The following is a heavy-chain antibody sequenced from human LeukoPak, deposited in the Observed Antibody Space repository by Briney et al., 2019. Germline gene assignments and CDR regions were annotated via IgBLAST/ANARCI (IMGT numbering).Heavy chain of an antibody. J-gene: IGHJ5*02. CDR3: ATVPPGRRWFDP. V-gene: IGHV1-2*02. Sequence: ASVKVSCKASGYTFTGYYMHWVRQAPGQGLEWMGWINPNSGGTNYAQKFQGRVAMSRDTSVSTAYMELSSLRSEDTAVYYCATVPPGRRWFDPWGQGTLVTVSS. CDR2: INPNSGGT. CDR1: GYTFTGYY.